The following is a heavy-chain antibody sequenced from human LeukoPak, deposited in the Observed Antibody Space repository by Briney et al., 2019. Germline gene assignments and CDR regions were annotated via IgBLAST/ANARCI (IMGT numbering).Heavy chain of an antibody. V-gene: IGHV3-53*01. J-gene: IGHJ6*02. CDR3: ASDIQLPPYYYYGMDV. CDR1: GFTVSSNY. D-gene: IGHD5-18*01. Sequence: GGSLRLSCAASGFTVSSNYMSWVRQAPGKGLEWVSVIYSGGSTYYADSVKGRFTISRDNSKNTLYLQMNSLRAEDTAVYYCASDIQLPPYYYYGMDVWGQGTTVT. CDR2: IYSGGST.